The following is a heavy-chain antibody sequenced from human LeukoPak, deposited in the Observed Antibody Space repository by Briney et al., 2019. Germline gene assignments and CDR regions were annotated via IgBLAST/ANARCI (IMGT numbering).Heavy chain of an antibody. CDR1: GFTLSSYG. J-gene: IGHJ4*02. Sequence: GRSLRLSCAASGFTLSSYGMHWVRQAPGKGLEWVAVISYDGSNKYYADSVKGRFTISRDNSKNTLYLQMNSLRAEDTAVYYCAKSAAITMIVVVEIDYWGQGTLVTVSS. CDR3: AKSAAITMIVVVEIDY. D-gene: IGHD3-22*01. CDR2: ISYDGSNK. V-gene: IGHV3-30*18.